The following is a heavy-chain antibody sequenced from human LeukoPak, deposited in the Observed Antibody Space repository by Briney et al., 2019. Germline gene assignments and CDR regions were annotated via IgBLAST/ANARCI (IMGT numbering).Heavy chain of an antibody. CDR1: GGSFSGYY. D-gene: IGHD5-18*01. Sequence: SETLSLTCAVYGGSFSGYYWSWIRQPPGKGLEWIAEINHSGRTNYNPYLKSRVSISVDTSKNKLSWKRISVTGADTTVYYCARCRGYTYGRSTAYSGEGTSPTASS. V-gene: IGHV4-34*01. J-gene: IGHJ4*02. CDR2: INHSGRT. CDR3: ARCRGYTYGRSTAY.